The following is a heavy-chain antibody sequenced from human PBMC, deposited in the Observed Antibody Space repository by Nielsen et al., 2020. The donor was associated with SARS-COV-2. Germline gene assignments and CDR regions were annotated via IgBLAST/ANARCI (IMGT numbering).Heavy chain of an antibody. V-gene: IGHV4-59*01. CDR3: ARDQGVVVVAATYYYYYGMDV. CDR2: IYYSGST. J-gene: IGHJ6*02. D-gene: IGHD2-15*01. Sequence: WLRQPPGQGLEWIGYIYYSGSTNYNPSLKSRVTISVDTSKNQFSLKLSSVTAADTAVYYCARDQGVVVVAATYYYYYGMDVWGQGTTVTVSS.